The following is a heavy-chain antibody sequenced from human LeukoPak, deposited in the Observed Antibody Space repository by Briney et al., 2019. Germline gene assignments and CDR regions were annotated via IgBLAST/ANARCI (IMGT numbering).Heavy chain of an antibody. CDR1: GGSFSGYY. D-gene: IGHD2-2*01. V-gene: IGHV4-34*01. CDR2: INHSGST. Sequence: SETLSLTCAVYGGSFSGYYWSWIRQPPGKGLEWIGEINHSGSTNYNPSLKSRVTISVDTSKNQFSLKLSSVTAADTAVYYCARVVGAYCSSTSCYHFDYWGQGTLVTVSS. J-gene: IGHJ4*02. CDR3: ARVVGAYCSSTSCYHFDY.